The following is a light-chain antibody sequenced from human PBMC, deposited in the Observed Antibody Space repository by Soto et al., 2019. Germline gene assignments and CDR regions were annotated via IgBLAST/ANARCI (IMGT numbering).Light chain of an antibody. CDR3: QTWGTGIQWV. CDR1: SGHSSYA. Sequence: QPVLTQSPSASASLGASVKLTCTLSSGHSSYAIAWHQQQPEKGPRYLMKLNSDGSHSKGDGIPDRFSGSSSGAERYLTISSLQSEDEGDYYCQTWGTGIQWVFGGGTKVTVL. CDR2: LNSDGSH. J-gene: IGLJ3*02. V-gene: IGLV4-69*02.